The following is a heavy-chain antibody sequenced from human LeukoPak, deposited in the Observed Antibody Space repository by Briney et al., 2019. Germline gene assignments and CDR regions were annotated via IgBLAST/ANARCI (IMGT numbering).Heavy chain of an antibody. J-gene: IGHJ3*02. CDR2: IYHSGST. CDR3: ARDLAPFSPWAFDI. Sequence: SQTLSLTCTVSGGSISSGGYYWSWIRQPPGKGLEWIGYIYHSGSTYYNPSLKSRVTISVDRSKNQFSLKLSSVTAADTAVYYCARDLAPFSPWAFDIWGQGTMVTVSS. CDR1: GGSISSGGYY. D-gene: IGHD2/OR15-2a*01. V-gene: IGHV4-30-2*01.